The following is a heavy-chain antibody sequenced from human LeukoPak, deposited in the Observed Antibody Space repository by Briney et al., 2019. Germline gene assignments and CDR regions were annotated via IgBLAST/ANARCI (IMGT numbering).Heavy chain of an antibody. D-gene: IGHD6-19*01. V-gene: IGHV4-59*08. J-gene: IGHJ5*02. CDR1: GGSSSSYY. Sequence: SETLSLTCTVSGGSSSSYYWSWIRQPPGEGLEWIGNIYNSGSTNYNPSLKSRVVISVDTSKNQFSLKLSSVTAADTAVYYCARGAVLNWFDPWGQGTLVTVSS. CDR3: ARGAVLNWFDP. CDR2: IYNSGST.